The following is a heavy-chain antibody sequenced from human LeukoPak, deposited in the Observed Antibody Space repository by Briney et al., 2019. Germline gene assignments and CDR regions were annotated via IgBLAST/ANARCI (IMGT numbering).Heavy chain of an antibody. CDR2: ISNGNT. CDR3: ARIAAAATGTRSYFDY. D-gene: IGHD6-13*01. CDR1: GFPFSNHA. V-gene: IGHV3-23*01. Sequence: PGGSLRLSCAASGFPFSNHAMSWVRQPPGKGLEWVAAISNGNTYYADSVQGRFTISRDNSKNTLYLQMNSLGAEDTAVYYCARIAAAATGTRSYFDYWGQGTLVTVSS. J-gene: IGHJ4*02.